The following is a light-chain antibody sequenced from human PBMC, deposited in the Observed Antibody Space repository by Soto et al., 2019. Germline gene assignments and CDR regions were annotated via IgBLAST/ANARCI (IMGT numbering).Light chain of an antibody. V-gene: IGLV2-23*01. CDR1: SSDVGSYNL. CDR3: CSYAGSSTWV. J-gene: IGLJ3*02. Sequence: QSALTQPASVSGSPGQSITNSCTGTSSDVGSYNLVSWYQQHPGKAPKLMIYEGSKRPSGVSNRFSGSKSGNTASLTISGLQAEDEADYSCCSYAGSSTWVFGGGTKLTVL. CDR2: EGS.